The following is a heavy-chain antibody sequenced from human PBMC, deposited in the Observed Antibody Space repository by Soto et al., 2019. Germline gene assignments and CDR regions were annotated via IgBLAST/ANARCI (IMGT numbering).Heavy chain of an antibody. V-gene: IGHV4-30-2*02. CDR2: IYHSGST. CDR3: ARAQLLQYYYYGMDV. D-gene: IGHD2-15*01. J-gene: IGHJ6*02. CDR1: GGSISSGGYS. Sequence: SETLSLTCAVSGGSISSGGYSWSWIRQPPGKGLEWIGYIYHSGSTYYNPSLKSRVTISVDRSKNQFSLKLSSVTAADTAVYYCARAQLLQYYYYGMDVWGQGTTVTVSS.